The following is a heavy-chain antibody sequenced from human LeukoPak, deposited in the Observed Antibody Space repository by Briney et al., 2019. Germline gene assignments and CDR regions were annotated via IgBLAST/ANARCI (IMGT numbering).Heavy chain of an antibody. V-gene: IGHV4-4*07. CDR3: ARGTHYYDSSGYLYYFDY. CDR1: GGSISSYY. D-gene: IGHD3-22*01. J-gene: IGHJ4*02. CDR2: IYTSGST. Sequence: SETLSLTCTVSGGSISSYYWSWIRQPAGKGLEWIGRIYTSGSTNYNPSLKSRVTMSVDTSKNQFSPKLSSVTAADTAVYYCARGTHYYDSSGYLYYFDYWGQGTLVTVSS.